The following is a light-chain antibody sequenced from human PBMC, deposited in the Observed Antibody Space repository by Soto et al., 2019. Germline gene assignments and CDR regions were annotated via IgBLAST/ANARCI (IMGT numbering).Light chain of an antibody. J-gene: IGKJ4*01. V-gene: IGKV1-12*01. Sequence: DIQMTQSPSSVSASVGDRVTITCRASQGITSWLAWYQQKPGRAPKLLIYAASSLQSGVPSRFIGSGAGTDFSLPISSLQHEDFATYYCQQTSCFPLTFGGGTKVEIK. CDR1: QGITSW. CDR2: AAS. CDR3: QQTSCFPLT.